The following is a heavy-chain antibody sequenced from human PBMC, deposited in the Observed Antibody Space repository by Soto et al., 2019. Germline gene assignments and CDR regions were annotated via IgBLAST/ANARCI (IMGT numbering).Heavy chain of an antibody. D-gene: IGHD1-26*01. CDR3: ARDQVVGGEAYYYYGMDV. CDR2: INPNSGGT. Sequence: GASVKVSCKASGYTFTGYYMHWVRQAPGQGLEWMGWINPNSGGTNYAQKFQGWVTMTRDTSISTAYMELSRLRSDDTAVYYCARDQVVGGEAYYYYGMDVWGQGTTVTVS. CDR1: GYTFTGYY. V-gene: IGHV1-2*04. J-gene: IGHJ6*02.